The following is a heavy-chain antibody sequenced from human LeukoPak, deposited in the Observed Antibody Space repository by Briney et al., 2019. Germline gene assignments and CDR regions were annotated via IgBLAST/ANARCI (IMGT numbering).Heavy chain of an antibody. CDR1: GGSISSYY. CDR3: ARVDPDSSSTLEVFDY. V-gene: IGHV4-59*01. D-gene: IGHD6-6*01. J-gene: IGHJ4*02. Sequence: SETLSLTCTVSGGSISSYYWSWIRQPPGKGLEWIGYIYYSGSTNYNPSLKSRVTISVDTSKNQFSLKLSSVTAADTAVYYCARVDPDSSSTLEVFDYWGQGTLVAVSS. CDR2: IYYSGST.